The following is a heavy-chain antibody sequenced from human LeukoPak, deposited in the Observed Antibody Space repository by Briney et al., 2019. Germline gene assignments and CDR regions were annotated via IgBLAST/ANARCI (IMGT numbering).Heavy chain of an antibody. J-gene: IGHJ6*03. V-gene: IGHV3-43*02. D-gene: IGHD3-10*01. CDR3: AKGPSGGSGYYYYYYYMDV. Sequence: GGSLRLSCAASGFTFDDYAMHWVRQAPGKGLEWVSLISGDGGSTYYADSVKGRFTISRDNSKGSLYLQMNSLRTEDTALYYCAKGPSGGSGYYYYYYYMDVWGKGTTVTVSS. CDR1: GFTFDDYA. CDR2: ISGDGGST.